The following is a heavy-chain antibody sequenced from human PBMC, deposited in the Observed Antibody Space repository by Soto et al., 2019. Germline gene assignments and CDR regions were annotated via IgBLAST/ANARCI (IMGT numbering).Heavy chain of an antibody. Sequence: ASVKVSCKASGDTFASFGFSWVRQAPGQRLEWLGWISAYNGNTHYAQKVRDRVTLTTDTSTNTAYMELRSLTSDDTAVYYCARDQESITDRILQYWGQGTRVTVSS. J-gene: IGHJ4*02. CDR3: ARDQESITDRILQY. V-gene: IGHV1-18*01. CDR2: ISAYNGNT. CDR1: GDTFASFG. D-gene: IGHD3-10*01.